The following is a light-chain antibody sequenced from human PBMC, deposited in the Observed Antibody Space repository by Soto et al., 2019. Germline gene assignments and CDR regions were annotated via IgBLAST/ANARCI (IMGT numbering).Light chain of an antibody. CDR3: QQYNNWTPLT. Sequence: EVVMTQSPVTLSASPGERATLSCRASQSLGRNLAWYQHKPGQAPRLLIFNASARATGVPARFSGSGSGTEFTLTISNLQSEDFAVYYCQQYNNWTPLTFGGGTKVDIK. CDR1: QSLGRN. J-gene: IGKJ4*01. V-gene: IGKV3-15*01. CDR2: NAS.